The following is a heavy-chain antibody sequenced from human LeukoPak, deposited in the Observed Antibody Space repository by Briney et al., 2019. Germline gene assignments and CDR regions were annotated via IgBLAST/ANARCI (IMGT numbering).Heavy chain of an antibody. CDR3: ARDFDYGGHYFDY. CDR1: GFTFSSYW. D-gene: IGHD4-23*01. J-gene: IGHJ4*02. V-gene: IGHV3-7*01. CDR2: IKQDGSEK. Sequence: GGSLRLSCAASGFTFSSYWMSWVRQAPGKGLEWVANIKQDGSEKYYVDSVKGRFTVSRDNAKNSLYLQMNSLRAEDTAAYYCARDFDYGGHYFDYWGQGTLVTVSS.